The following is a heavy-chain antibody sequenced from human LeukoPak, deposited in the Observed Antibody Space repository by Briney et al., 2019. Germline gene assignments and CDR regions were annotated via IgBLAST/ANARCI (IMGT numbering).Heavy chain of an antibody. V-gene: IGHV1-18*01. CDR1: GYTFTSYG. Sequence: GASVKVSCKASGYTFTSYGISWVRQAPGQGLEWMGWISAYNGNTNYAQKLQGRVTMTTDTSTSTAYMELRSLRSDDTAVYYCARDSSKLAYCGGDCPSNGMDVWGQGTTVTVSS. CDR3: ARDSSKLAYCGGDCPSNGMDV. D-gene: IGHD2-21*02. CDR2: ISAYNGNT. J-gene: IGHJ6*02.